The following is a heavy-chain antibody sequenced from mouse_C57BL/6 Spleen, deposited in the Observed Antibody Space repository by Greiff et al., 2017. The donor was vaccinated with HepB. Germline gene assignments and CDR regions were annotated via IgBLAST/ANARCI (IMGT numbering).Heavy chain of an antibody. CDR1: GFNIKDYY. D-gene: IGHD1-1*01. CDR2: IDPEDGET. V-gene: IGHV14-2*01. CDR3: ASLYYYGSSYGYFDV. Sequence: EVQRVESGAELVKPGASVKLSCTASGFNIKDYYMHWVKQRTEQGLEWIGRIDPEDGETKYAPKFQGKATITADTSSNTAYLQLSSLTSEDTAVYYCASLYYYGSSYGYFDVWGTGTTVTVSS. J-gene: IGHJ1*03.